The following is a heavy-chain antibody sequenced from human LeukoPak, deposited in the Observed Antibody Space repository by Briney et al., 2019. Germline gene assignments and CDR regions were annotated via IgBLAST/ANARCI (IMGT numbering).Heavy chain of an antibody. CDR3: ARKISYTVGATDFDY. Sequence: ASVKVSCKASGYTFTGYYMHWVRQAPGQGLEWMGWINPNNGGTNYAQKFQGRVTMTRDTSISTAYMDLSRLTSDDTAVYYCARKISYTVGATDFDYWGQRTLVTVSS. D-gene: IGHD1-26*01. J-gene: IGHJ4*02. CDR1: GYTFTGYY. V-gene: IGHV1-2*02. CDR2: INPNNGGT.